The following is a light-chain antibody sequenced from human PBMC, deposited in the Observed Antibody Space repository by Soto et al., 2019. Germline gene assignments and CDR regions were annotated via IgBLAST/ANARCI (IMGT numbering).Light chain of an antibody. Sequence: QSVLTQPPSASATPGQRVTISCSGSSSNIGSRTVNWYQQLPGSAPKLLVYNDNQRPSGVPDRFSGSKSGTSASLAISGLRSEDEADYYCAAWDDSLHVIFGGGTKVTVL. V-gene: IGLV1-44*01. CDR2: NDN. CDR1: SSNIGSRT. CDR3: AAWDDSLHVI. J-gene: IGLJ2*01.